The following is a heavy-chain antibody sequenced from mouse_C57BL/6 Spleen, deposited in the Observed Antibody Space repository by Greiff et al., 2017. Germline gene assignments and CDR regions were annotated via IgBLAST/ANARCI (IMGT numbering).Heavy chain of an antibody. Sequence: QVQLQQSGAELAKPGASVKLSCKASGYTFTSYWMHWVKQRPGQGLEWIGYINPSSGYTKYNQKFKDKATLTADKSSSTAYMQLSSLTYEDSAVXYCAYDYDRGNYAMDYWGQGTSVTVSS. CDR3: AYDYDRGNYAMDY. V-gene: IGHV1-7*01. CDR2: INPSSGYT. D-gene: IGHD2-4*01. CDR1: GYTFTSYW. J-gene: IGHJ4*01.